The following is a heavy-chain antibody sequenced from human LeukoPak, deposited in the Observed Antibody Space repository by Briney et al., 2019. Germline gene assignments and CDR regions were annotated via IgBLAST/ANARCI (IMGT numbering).Heavy chain of an antibody. CDR3: ARDYSGRGWLPNAFDI. J-gene: IGHJ3*02. D-gene: IGHD5-24*01. Sequence: GGSLRLSCAASGFTFSDHYMSWIRQAPGKRLEWVSYISSSSSYTNYADSVKGRFTISRGNAKNSLYLQMNSLRAEDTAVYYCARDYSGRGWLPNAFDIWGQGTMVTVSS. CDR1: GFTFSDHY. CDR2: ISSSSSYT. V-gene: IGHV3-11*06.